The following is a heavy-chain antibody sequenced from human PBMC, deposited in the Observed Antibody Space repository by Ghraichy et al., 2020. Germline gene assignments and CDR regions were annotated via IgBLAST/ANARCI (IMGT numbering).Heavy chain of an antibody. D-gene: IGHD3-22*01. CDR3: ARDYDSSGYYFDY. Sequence: GGSLRLSCAASGFTFSSYSMNWVRQAPGKGLEWVSSISSSSSYIYYADSVKGRFTISRDNAKNSLYLQMNSLRAEDTAVYYCARDYDSSGYYFDYWGQGTLVTVSS. J-gene: IGHJ4*02. V-gene: IGHV3-21*01. CDR1: GFTFSSYS. CDR2: ISSSSSYI.